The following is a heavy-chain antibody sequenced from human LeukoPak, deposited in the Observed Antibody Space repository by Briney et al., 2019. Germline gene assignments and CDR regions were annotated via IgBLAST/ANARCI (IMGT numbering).Heavy chain of an antibody. CDR2: INHSGST. CDR1: GGSFSGYY. CDR3: ARGATRYYYDSSGFNWFDP. V-gene: IGHV4-34*01. J-gene: IGHJ5*02. Sequence: SETLSLTCAVYGGSFSGYYWSWIRQPPGKGLEWIGEINHSGSTNYNPSLKSRVTISVDTSKNQFSLKLSSVTAADTAGYYCARGATRYYYDSSGFNWFDPWGQGTLVTVSS. D-gene: IGHD3-22*01.